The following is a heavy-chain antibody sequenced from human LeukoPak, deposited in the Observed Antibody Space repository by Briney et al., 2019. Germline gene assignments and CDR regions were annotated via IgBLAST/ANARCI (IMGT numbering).Heavy chain of an antibody. CDR1: GFTFSSYW. D-gene: IGHD2-8*02. CDR3: ARDHSTGLVVSIASFDY. V-gene: IGHV3-21*01. Sequence: TGGSLRLSCAASGFTFSSYWMHWVRQAPGKGLEWVSSISSSSSYIYYADSVKGRFTISRDNAKNSLYLQMNSLRAEDTAVYYCARDHSTGLVVSIASFDYWGQGTLVTVSS. CDR2: ISSSSSYI. J-gene: IGHJ4*02.